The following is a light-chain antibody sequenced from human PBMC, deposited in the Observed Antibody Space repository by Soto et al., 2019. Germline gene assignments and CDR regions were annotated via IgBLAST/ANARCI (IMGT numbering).Light chain of an antibody. V-gene: IGKV1-5*01. CDR3: QQANSFPLT. CDR2: DAS. J-gene: IGKJ4*01. Sequence: DIQMTQSPSTLPASVSHRVTITCPASQSINRWLAWYQQKPGKAPKFLIYDASSLGTGVPSRFSGSGSGTEFTLSISSLQPDDFAVYYCQQANSFPLTFGGGTKVDIK. CDR1: QSINRW.